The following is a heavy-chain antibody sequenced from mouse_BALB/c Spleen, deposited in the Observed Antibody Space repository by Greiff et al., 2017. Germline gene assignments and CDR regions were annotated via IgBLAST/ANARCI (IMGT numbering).Heavy chain of an antibody. D-gene: IGHD2-1*01. Sequence: DVMLVESGGGLVKPGGSLKLSCAASGFTFSSYAMSWVRQSPEKRLEWVAEISSGGSYTYYPDTVTGRCTISRDNAKNTLYLEMSSLRSEDTAMYYCASLYGNYYAMDYWGQGTSVTVSS. CDR1: GFTFSSYA. CDR2: ISSGGSYT. V-gene: IGHV5-9-4*01. CDR3: ASLYGNYYAMDY. J-gene: IGHJ4*01.